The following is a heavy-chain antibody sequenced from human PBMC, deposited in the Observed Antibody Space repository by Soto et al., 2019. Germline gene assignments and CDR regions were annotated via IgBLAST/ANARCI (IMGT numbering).Heavy chain of an antibody. CDR1: GFSFSSYS. D-gene: IGHD6-13*01. V-gene: IGHV3-21*01. Sequence: VGSLRLSCSASGFSFSSYSMNWVRQAPAKGLEWVSSISSSSSYIYYADSVKGRFTISRDNAKNSLYLQMNSLTAEDTAVYYCARAGRIAAGSELFHYSGPGTLLTV. CDR2: ISSSSSYI. CDR3: ARAGRIAAGSELFHY. J-gene: IGHJ4*02.